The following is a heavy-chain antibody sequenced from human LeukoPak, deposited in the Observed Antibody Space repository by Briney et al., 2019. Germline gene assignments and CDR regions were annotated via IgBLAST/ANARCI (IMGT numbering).Heavy chain of an antibody. Sequence: GGPLTLSCAASGFTFNTHAMSWVRQAPGRGLEGVSGINGNGASTYYSDSVKGRFTISRDNSKNKLYLQMSGLRAEDTAVYYCAKDQGYSYYYLDYWGQGTLVTVSS. CDR3: AKDQGYSYYYLDY. J-gene: IGHJ4*02. D-gene: IGHD5-18*01. CDR1: GFTFNTHA. V-gene: IGHV3-23*01. CDR2: INGNGAST.